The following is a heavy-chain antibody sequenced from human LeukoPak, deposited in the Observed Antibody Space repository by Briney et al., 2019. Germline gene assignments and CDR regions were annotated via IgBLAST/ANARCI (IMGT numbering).Heavy chain of an antibody. J-gene: IGHJ4*02. D-gene: IGHD2-2*01. Sequence: GGSLRLSCVASGVTLSNYAMSWARQAPGKGLEWVSAISGSCGSTYYADSVKGRFTISRDNSKNTLYLQMNSLRAEDTAVYYCAKEATRWKGYFDYWGQGTLVTVSS. CDR1: GVTLSNYA. V-gene: IGHV3-23*01. CDR2: ISGSCGST. CDR3: AKEATRWKGYFDY.